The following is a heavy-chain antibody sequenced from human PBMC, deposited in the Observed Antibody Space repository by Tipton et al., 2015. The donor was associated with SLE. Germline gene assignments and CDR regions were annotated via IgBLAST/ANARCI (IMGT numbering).Heavy chain of an antibody. J-gene: IGHJ3*02. CDR3: AREVGATHHDAFDI. D-gene: IGHD1-26*01. CDR1: GGSVSSGSYY. CDR2: IYYSGST. Sequence: LRLSCTVSGGSVSSGSYYWSWIRQPPGKGLEWIGYIYYSGSTNYNPSLKSRVTISVDTSKNQFSLKLSSVAAADTAVYYCAREVGATHHDAFDIWGQGTMVTVSS. V-gene: IGHV4-61*01.